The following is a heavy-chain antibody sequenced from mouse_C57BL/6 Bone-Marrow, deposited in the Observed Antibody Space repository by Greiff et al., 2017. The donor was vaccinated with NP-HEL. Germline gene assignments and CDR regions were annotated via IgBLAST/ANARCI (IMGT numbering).Heavy chain of an antibody. V-gene: IGHV5-15*01. J-gene: IGHJ1*03. CDR1: GFTFSDYG. Sequence: EVMLVESGGGLVQPGGSLKLSCAASGFTFSDYGMAWVRQAPRKGPEWVAFISNLAYSIYYADTVTGRFTISRENAKNTLYLEMSSLRSEDTAMYYCARNYGSSWYFDVWGTGTTVTVSS. CDR3: ARNYGSSWYFDV. CDR2: ISNLAYSI. D-gene: IGHD1-1*01.